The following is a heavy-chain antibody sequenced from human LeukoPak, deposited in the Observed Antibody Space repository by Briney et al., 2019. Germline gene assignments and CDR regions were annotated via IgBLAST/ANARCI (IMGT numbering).Heavy chain of an antibody. V-gene: IGHV4-34*01. Sequence: SETLSLTCAVYGGSFSGYYWSWIRQPPGKGLEWIGEINHSGSTNYNPSLKSRVTISVDTSKNQFSLKLSSVTAADTAVYYCARGRRGGGQLVRYYYYYYMDVWGQGTTVTVSS. J-gene: IGHJ6*03. CDR1: GGSFSGYY. CDR3: ARGRRGGGQLVRYYYYYYMDV. D-gene: IGHD6-6*01. CDR2: INHSGST.